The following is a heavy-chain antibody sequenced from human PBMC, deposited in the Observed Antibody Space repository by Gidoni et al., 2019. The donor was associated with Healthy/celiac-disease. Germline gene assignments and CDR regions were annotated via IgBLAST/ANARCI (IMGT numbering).Heavy chain of an antibody. CDR1: EYTFTSSA. V-gene: IGHV1-3*01. CDR2: INAGNGNT. J-gene: IGHJ6*02. CDR3: ARVNIVKTPDAYYYYGMDV. Sequence: QVQLVQSGAEVTKPGASVEVSCKASEYTFTSSAMHWVRQAPGQRLEWMGWINAGNGNTKDSQKFQGRVTITRDTSASTAYMELSSLRSEDTAVYYCARVNIVKTPDAYYYYGMDVWGQGTTVTVSS. D-gene: IGHD2-15*01.